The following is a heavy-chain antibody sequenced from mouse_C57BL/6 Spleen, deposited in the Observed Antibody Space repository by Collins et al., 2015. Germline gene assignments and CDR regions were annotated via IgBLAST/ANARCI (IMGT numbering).Heavy chain of an antibody. CDR2: ISYDGSN. CDR1: GYSITSGYY. D-gene: IGHD1-1*01. Sequence: DVQLQESGPGLVKPSQSLSLACSVTGYSITSGYYWNWIRQFPGNKLEWMGYISYDGSNNYNPSLKNRISITRDTSRNQFFLKLNSVTTEDTATYYCARENYGSSPFVYWGQGTLVTVSA. V-gene: IGHV3-6*02. J-gene: IGHJ3*01. CDR3: ARENYGSSPFVY.